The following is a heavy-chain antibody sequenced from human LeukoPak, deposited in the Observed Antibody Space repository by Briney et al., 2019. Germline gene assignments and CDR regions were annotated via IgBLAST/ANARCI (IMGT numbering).Heavy chain of an antibody. V-gene: IGHV1-46*01. CDR3: ARGGGYSSGWYSQIDY. CDR2: INPGGGST. CDR1: GYTFTSYY. J-gene: IGHJ4*02. Sequence: ASVTVSCKASGYTFTSYYMHWVRQAPGQGLEWMGIINPGGGSTSYAQKFQGRVTMTRDTSTSTVYMELSSLRSEDTAVYYCARGGGYSSGWYSQIDYWGQGTLVTVSA. D-gene: IGHD6-19*01.